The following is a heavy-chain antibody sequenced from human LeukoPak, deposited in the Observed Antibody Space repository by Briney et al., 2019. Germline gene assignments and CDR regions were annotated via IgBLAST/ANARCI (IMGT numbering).Heavy chain of an antibody. CDR3: AKDTSAWWYHRAYMNV. D-gene: IGHD2-15*01. V-gene: IGHV3-23*01. Sequence: PGGSLRLSCAASGFTFSNYAMSWVRQAPGGGLEWVSAISGSGDTTFHADSVKGRFTTSRDNSKNTLSLQMSGLRVEDSAVYFCAKDTSAWWYHRAYMNVWGTGTTVTVPS. J-gene: IGHJ6*03. CDR1: GFTFSNYA. CDR2: ISGSGDTT.